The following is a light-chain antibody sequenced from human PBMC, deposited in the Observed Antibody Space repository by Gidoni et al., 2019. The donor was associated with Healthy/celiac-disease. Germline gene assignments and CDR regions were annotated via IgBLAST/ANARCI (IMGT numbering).Light chain of an antibody. V-gene: IGLV1-40*01. Sequence: QSVLTPPPSVSGAPGQRVTISCTGSSSNIGAGYDVHWYQQLPGTASKLLIYGNSNRPSGVPDRFSGSKSGPSASLAITGLQAEDEADYYCQSYDSSLSGSKVFGTGTKVTVL. CDR2: GNS. CDR1: SSNIGAGYD. CDR3: QSYDSSLSGSKV. J-gene: IGLJ1*01.